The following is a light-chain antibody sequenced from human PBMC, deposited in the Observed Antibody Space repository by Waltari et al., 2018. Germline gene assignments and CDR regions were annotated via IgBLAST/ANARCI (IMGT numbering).Light chain of an antibody. CDR3: FSYADGRSLV. J-gene: IGLJ2*01. Sequence: QSALTQPASVSGSPGQSITISCTGSSTDLGSSTLVSGYQHHPDKAPKLIIYGATERPQGVSHRFFGSKSGNTASLTISTLQAEDEADYYCFSYADGRSLVFGGGTKLTVL. CDR2: GAT. CDR1: STDLGSSTL. V-gene: IGLV2-23*01.